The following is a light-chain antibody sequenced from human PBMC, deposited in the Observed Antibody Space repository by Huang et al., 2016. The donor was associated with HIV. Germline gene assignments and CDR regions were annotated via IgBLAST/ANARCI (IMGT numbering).Light chain of an antibody. V-gene: IGKV3-20*01. CDR1: HNVTNDY. CDR3: RQYSTSPWT. Sequence: IVLTQSPGILSLSPGERGALSCRASHNVTNDYLAWYQLKSGQAPRLLIYGSSGRATATPARFSGSGSGTDFSLTIDTVEPEDYASYYCRQYSTSPWTFGPGTKLEIK. CDR2: GSS. J-gene: IGKJ1*01.